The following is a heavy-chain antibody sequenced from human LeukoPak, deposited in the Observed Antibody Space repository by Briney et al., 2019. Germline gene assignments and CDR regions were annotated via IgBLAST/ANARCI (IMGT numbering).Heavy chain of an antibody. Sequence: GGSLRLSCAASGFTFSSYAMSWVRQAPGKGLEWVSAISGSGGSTYYADSVKGRFTISRDNSKNTLYLQMNSLRAEDTAVYFCARGGVDYYGSGTYYLMYYFDYWGQGALVTVSS. CDR2: ISGSGGST. CDR1: GFTFSSYA. V-gene: IGHV3-23*01. D-gene: IGHD3-10*01. CDR3: ARGGVDYYGSGTYYLMYYFDY. J-gene: IGHJ4*02.